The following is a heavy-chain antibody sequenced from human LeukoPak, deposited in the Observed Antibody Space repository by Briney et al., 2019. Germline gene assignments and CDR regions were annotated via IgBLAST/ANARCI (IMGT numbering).Heavy chain of an antibody. CDR2: IYYSGST. V-gene: IGHV4-30-4*08. CDR1: GGSISSGDYY. D-gene: IGHD3-3*01. J-gene: IGHJ4*02. Sequence: SQTLSLTCTVSGGSISSGDYYWSWIRQPPGKGLEWIGYIYYSGSTYYNPSLKSRVTISVDTSKNQFSLKLSSVTAADTAVYYWAQVPLDFWRGTPYYFGYWGQGTLVTVSS. CDR3: AQVPLDFWRGTPYYFGY.